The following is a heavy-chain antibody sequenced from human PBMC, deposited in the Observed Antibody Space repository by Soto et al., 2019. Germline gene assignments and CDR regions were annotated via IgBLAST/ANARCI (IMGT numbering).Heavy chain of an antibody. CDR2: IDSSGSI. CDR3: ARGGHDFWSGPFDY. J-gene: IGHJ4*02. Sequence: QGQLQESGPGLVKPSETLSLTCTVSAVSISNYYCNWIRQPAGKGLEWIGRIDSSGSINYSPSLKSRVTMSVETSENQFSLKLSSVTAADTAVYYCARGGHDFWSGPFDYWGQGTPVTVAS. CDR1: AVSISNYY. V-gene: IGHV4-4*07. D-gene: IGHD3-3*01.